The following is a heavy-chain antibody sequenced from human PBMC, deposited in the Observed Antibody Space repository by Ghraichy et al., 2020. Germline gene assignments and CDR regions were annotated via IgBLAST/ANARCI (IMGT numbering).Heavy chain of an antibody. Sequence: GGSLRLSCAASGFTFSSYEMNWVRQAPGKGLEWVSYISSSGSTIYYADSVKGRFTISRDNAKNSLYLQMNSLRAEDTAVYYCARVGWEYYGSGSYYNPQYHFDYWGQGTLVTVSS. J-gene: IGHJ4*02. CDR2: ISSSGSTI. D-gene: IGHD3-10*01. CDR1: GFTFSSYE. CDR3: ARVGWEYYGSGSYYNPQYHFDY. V-gene: IGHV3-48*03.